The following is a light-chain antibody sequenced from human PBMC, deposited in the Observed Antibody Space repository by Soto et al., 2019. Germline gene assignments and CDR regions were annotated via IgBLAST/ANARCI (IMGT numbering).Light chain of an antibody. Sequence: DIQMTQSPSILSASVGDRVTITCRASQSISTWLAWFQQKPGRAPNLLIYKASTLESGVPSRFSGSGSGTDFTLTISSLQPDDFATYYCQQYDSYSWTFGQGTKV. CDR1: QSISTW. J-gene: IGKJ1*01. CDR2: KAS. CDR3: QQYDSYSWT. V-gene: IGKV1-5*03.